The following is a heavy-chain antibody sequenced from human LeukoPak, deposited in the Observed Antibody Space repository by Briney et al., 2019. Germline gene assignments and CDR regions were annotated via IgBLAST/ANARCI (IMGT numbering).Heavy chain of an antibody. J-gene: IGHJ6*02. CDR3: AKDGYYGSGSYYNPNYYYCGMDV. D-gene: IGHD3-10*01. Sequence: GGSLRLSCAASGFTFDDYAMHWVRQAPGKGLEWVSLISGDGGSTYYADSVKGRFTISRDNSKNSLYLQMNSLRTEDTALYYCAKDGYYGSGSYYNPNYYYCGMDVWGQGTTVTVSS. CDR1: GFTFDDYA. CDR2: ISGDGGST. V-gene: IGHV3-43*02.